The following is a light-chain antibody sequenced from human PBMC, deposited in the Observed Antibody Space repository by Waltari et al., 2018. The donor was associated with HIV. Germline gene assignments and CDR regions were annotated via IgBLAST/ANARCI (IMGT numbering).Light chain of an antibody. V-gene: IGLV2-14*03. CDR1: SSDVGGYNY. Sequence: QSALTQPASVSGSPGQSITISCTGTSSDVGGYNYVSWYQRHPGKAPKLIIYDVSNRPSGFSNRFSGSKSGNSASLTISGLQAEDEADYYCSSYTSSSTRVFGGGTTVTVL. CDR2: DVS. J-gene: IGLJ3*02. CDR3: SSYTSSSTRV.